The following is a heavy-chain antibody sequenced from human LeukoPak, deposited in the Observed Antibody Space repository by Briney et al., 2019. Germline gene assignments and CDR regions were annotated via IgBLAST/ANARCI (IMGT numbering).Heavy chain of an antibody. CDR3: ARDRLYYYDSSGLPDY. J-gene: IGHJ4*02. Sequence: GSLRLSCAASGFTFSDYYMSWIRQAPGKGLEWVAVISYDGSNKYYADSVKGRFTISRDNSKNTLYLQMNSLRAEDTAVYYCARDRLYYYDSSGLPDYWGQGTLVTVSS. CDR1: GFTFSDYY. CDR2: ISYDGSNK. D-gene: IGHD3-22*01. V-gene: IGHV3-30-3*01.